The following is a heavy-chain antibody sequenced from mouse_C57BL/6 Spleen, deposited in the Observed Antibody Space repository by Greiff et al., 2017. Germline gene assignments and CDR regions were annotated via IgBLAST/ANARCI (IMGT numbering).Heavy chain of an antibody. CDR2: ISGGGGNT. CDR1: GFTFSSYT. D-gene: IGHD2-4*01. CDR3: ARHDYGAMDY. Sequence: EVMLVESGGGLVKPGGSLKLSCAASGFTFSSYTMSWVRQTPEKRLEWVATISGGGGNTYYPDSVKGRFTISRDNAKNTLYLQLSSLRSEDTALYYCARHDYGAMDYWGQGTSVTVSS. J-gene: IGHJ4*01. V-gene: IGHV5-9*01.